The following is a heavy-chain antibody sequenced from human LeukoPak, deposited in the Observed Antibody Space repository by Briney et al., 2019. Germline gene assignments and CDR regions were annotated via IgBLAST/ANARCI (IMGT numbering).Heavy chain of an antibody. V-gene: IGHV1-8*01. CDR1: AYTFTSYD. D-gene: IGHD3-10*01. CDR3: ARAATLLRGVRKNWFDP. CDR2: MNPSGNK. Sequence: ASVNVSCKASAYTFTSYDVDWVRHAEAQGNEWMGWMNPSGNKRYAQKFQGRITMPRNPSISTAYMELSSLRSEDTAIYCCARAATLLRGVRKNWFDPWGQGTLVTVSS. J-gene: IGHJ5*02.